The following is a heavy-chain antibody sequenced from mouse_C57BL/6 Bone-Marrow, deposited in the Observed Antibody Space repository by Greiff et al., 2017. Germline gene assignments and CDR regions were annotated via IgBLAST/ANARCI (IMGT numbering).Heavy chain of an antibody. CDR2: INPSTGGT. Sequence: EVQLQQSGPELVKPGASVKISCKASGYSFTGYYMHWVKQSSEKSLEWIGEINPSTGGTSYNQKFKGKATLTVDKSSSTAYMQLKSLTSEDSAVYYCARSGYDYDGGWFAYWGQGTLVTVSA. D-gene: IGHD2-4*01. CDR1: GYSFTGYY. J-gene: IGHJ3*01. CDR3: ARSGYDYDGGWFAY. V-gene: IGHV1-43*01.